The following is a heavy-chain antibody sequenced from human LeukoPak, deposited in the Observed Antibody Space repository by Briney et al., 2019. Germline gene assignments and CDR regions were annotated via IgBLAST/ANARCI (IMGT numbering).Heavy chain of an antibody. D-gene: IGHD3-22*01. CDR2: ISGSGGST. CDR3: AKDNYYDSNSGGGMDV. Sequence: PGGSLRLSCAASGFTFSSYAMSWVRQAPGKGLEWVSAISGSGGSTYYADSVKGRFTISRDNSKNTLYLQMNSLRAEDTAVYYCAKDNYYDSNSGGGMDVWGQGTTVTVSS. CDR1: GFTFSSYA. J-gene: IGHJ6*02. V-gene: IGHV3-23*01.